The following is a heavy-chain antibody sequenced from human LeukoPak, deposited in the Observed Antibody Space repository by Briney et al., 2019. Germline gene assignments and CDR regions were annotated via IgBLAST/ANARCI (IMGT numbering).Heavy chain of an antibody. CDR2: TSRNGDST. CDR3: VNQISGWVY. J-gene: IGHJ4*02. Sequence: PGGSLRLSCSASGFTFSSFAMHWVRQAPGKGLEYVSATSRNGDSTYYADSVKGRFTISRDNSKNTLYLQMSSLRTEDTAVYYCVNQISGWVYWGQGTLVTVSS. CDR1: GFTFSSFA. D-gene: IGHD6-19*01. V-gene: IGHV3-64D*06.